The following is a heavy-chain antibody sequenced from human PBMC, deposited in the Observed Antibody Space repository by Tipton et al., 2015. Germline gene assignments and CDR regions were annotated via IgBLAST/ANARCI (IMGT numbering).Heavy chain of an antibody. D-gene: IGHD2-21*02. V-gene: IGHV3-74*03. J-gene: IGHJ3*02. CDR3: ARDQAYCGGDCPRWAFDI. CDR1: GFSFATFG. Sequence: SLRLSCAASGFSFATFGMHWVRQAPGKGPVWLSETDTAGGRTLYADSVKGRFTISRDNAKNSLYLQMNSLRAEDTAVYYCARDQAYCGGDCPRWAFDIWGQGTMVTVSS. CDR2: TDTAGGRT.